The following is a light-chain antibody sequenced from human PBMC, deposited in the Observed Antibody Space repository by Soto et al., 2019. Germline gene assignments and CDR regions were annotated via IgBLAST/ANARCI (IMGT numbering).Light chain of an antibody. CDR1: QSVSNNY. CDR2: GAS. Sequence: EIVLTHSPGTLWLSPGEIATLSCRASQSVSNNYLAWYQQKPGQAPRLLIYGASNRATGIPDRFSGSGSGTDFTLTISRLEPEDFAVYYCQQYGSSGTFGQGTKVDIK. CDR3: QQYGSSGT. J-gene: IGKJ1*01. V-gene: IGKV3-20*01.